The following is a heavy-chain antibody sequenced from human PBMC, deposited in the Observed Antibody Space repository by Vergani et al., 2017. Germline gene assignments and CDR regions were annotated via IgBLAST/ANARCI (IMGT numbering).Heavy chain of an antibody. J-gene: IGHJ3*01. V-gene: IGHV5-51*03. CDR3: ASGGHGSENGGALQL. CDR1: GYSITNFW. Sequence: EVMLVQSGAEVKKPGESLKISCQGSGYSITNFWIGWVRQRPGRGLEWMGIIYPGDSEVKSNPTFRGQVIFSVDTSVNTAYLQWRSLQASDTATYFCASGGHGSENGGALQLWGQGTNITVSS. CDR2: IYPGDSEV. D-gene: IGHD3-10*01.